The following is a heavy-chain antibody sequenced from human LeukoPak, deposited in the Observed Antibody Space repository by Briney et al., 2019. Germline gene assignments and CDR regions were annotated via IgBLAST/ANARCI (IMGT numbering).Heavy chain of an antibody. CDR1: GGSISSSSYY. V-gene: IGHV4-39*07. J-gene: IGHJ6*03. CDR2: IYYSGST. CDR3: ARGVEGSNGDYYYYYMDV. Sequence: PSETLSLTCTVSGGSISSSSYYWGWIRQPPGKGLEWIGSIYYSGSTYYNPSLKGRVTISVDTSKNQFSLKLSSVTAADTAVYYCARGVEGSNGDYYYYYMDVWGKGTTVTVSS. D-gene: IGHD4-17*01.